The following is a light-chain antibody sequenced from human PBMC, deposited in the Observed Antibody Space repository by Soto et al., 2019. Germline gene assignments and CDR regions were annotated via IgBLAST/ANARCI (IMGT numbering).Light chain of an antibody. CDR1: QSVSRY. J-gene: IGKJ1*01. CDR3: QQRSSWPRT. V-gene: IGKV3-11*01. Sequence: EIVLTQSPATLSLSPGERATLACRASQSVSRYLAWYQQKPGQAPRVVIYDASNRATGIPPRFSGSGSGTDFTLTISSLEPEDFAVYYCQQRSSWPRTFGQGTKVEIK. CDR2: DAS.